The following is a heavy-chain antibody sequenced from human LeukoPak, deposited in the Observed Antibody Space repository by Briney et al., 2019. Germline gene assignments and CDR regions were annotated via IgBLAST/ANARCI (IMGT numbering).Heavy chain of an antibody. J-gene: IGHJ4*02. V-gene: IGHV3-7*01. CDR3: VDFAVPTS. D-gene: IGHD2-2*03. Sequence: PGGSLRLSCTTSGFTFTNYWMTWVRQAPAKGLEWVATINIDGSGTFYVDSVKGRFTISRDNAHNSVYLQMNSLRAEDTALYYCVDFAVPTSWGQGALVTVSS. CDR1: GFTFTNYW. CDR2: INIDGSGT.